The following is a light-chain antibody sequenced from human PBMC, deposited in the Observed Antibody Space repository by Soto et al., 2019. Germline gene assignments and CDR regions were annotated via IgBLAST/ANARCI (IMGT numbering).Light chain of an antibody. CDR3: QSYDSSLSVWV. Sequence: QAVVTQEPSLTVSPGGTVTLTCGASTGAVTGGHYPYWFQQKPGQAPRTLIYDTSNKHSWTPARFSGSLLGGKAALTLSGAQPEDEADYYCQSYDSSLSVWVFGGGTKLTVL. J-gene: IGLJ3*02. V-gene: IGLV7-46*01. CDR2: DTS. CDR1: TGAVTGGHY.